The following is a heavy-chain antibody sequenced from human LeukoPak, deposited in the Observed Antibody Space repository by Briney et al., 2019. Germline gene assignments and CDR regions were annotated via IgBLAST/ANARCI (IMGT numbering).Heavy chain of an antibody. CDR2: IKQDGSEK. CDR3: AREGAMVRGVISQ. D-gene: IGHD3-10*01. Sequence: QPGGSLRLSCAASGFTFSSYWMSWVRQAPAKGLEWVANIKQDGSEKYYVDSVKGRFTISRDNAKNSLYLQMNSLRAEDTAVYYCAREGAMVRGVISQWGQGTLVTVSS. V-gene: IGHV3-7*01. J-gene: IGHJ4*02. CDR1: GFTFSSYW.